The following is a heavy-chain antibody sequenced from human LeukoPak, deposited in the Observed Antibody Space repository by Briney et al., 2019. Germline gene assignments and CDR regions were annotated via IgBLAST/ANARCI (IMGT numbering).Heavy chain of an antibody. Sequence: PGGSLRLSCAASGLTFSDYYMSWIRQAPGKGLEWISYISSGSDTIYNADSVKGRFTISRDNSKNTLYLQMNSLRAEDTAVYYCAKDLLLLWFGEFPDAFDIWGQGTVVTVSS. CDR3: AKDLLLLWFGEFPDAFDI. J-gene: IGHJ3*02. CDR1: GLTFSDYY. V-gene: IGHV3-11*01. D-gene: IGHD3-10*01. CDR2: ISSGSDTI.